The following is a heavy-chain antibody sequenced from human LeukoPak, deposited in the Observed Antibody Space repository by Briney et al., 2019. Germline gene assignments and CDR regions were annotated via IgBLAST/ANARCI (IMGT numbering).Heavy chain of an antibody. CDR1: GFTFSSYA. Sequence: GGPLRLSCAASGFTFSSYAMSWVRQAPGKGLEWVSAISGRGGSTYYADSVKGRFTISRDNSKNTLYLQMNSLRAEDTAVYYCAKGLAGYSYEGLWGQGTLVTVSS. J-gene: IGHJ4*02. V-gene: IGHV3-23*01. D-gene: IGHD5-18*01. CDR2: ISGRGGST. CDR3: AKGLAGYSYEGL.